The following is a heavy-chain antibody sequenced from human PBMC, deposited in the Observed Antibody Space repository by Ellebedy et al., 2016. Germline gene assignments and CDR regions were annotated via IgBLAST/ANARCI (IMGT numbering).Heavy chain of an antibody. D-gene: IGHD6-6*01. V-gene: IGHV4-39*01. Sequence: SETLSLTXTVSGGPMSSDNYYWGWIRQPPGKGLEWIGTIFHTGSTYYNPSLKSRVTISVDTSKNQFSLRLSSVTAADTAVYYCAEIAGRVHWGQGTLVAVSS. CDR3: AEIAGRVH. CDR1: GGPMSSDNYY. J-gene: IGHJ4*02. CDR2: IFHTGST.